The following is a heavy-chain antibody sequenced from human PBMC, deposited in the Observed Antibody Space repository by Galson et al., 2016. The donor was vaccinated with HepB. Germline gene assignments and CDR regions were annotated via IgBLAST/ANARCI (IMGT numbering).Heavy chain of an antibody. CDR2: LSDEGIYK. CDR3: ARECIGDCSDAFDV. D-gene: IGHD2-21*02. J-gene: IGHJ3*01. CDR1: GFTFSSYA. V-gene: IGHV3-30*04. Sequence: SLRLSCAASGFTFSSYALTWVRQAPGQGLESVAFLSDEGIYKFYSDSVRSRFSISRDNSKKMLYLQMNGLRPEDTAVYFCARECIGDCSDAFDVWGQGTMVTVSS.